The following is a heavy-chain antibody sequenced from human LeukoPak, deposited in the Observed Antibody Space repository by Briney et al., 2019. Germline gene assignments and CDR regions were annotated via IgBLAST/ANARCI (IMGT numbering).Heavy chain of an antibody. CDR2: IYSGGST. CDR3: AKDRRGSSSDLDS. V-gene: IGHV3-66*01. Sequence: GGSLRLSCAASGFTVSSNYMSWVRQAPGKGLEWVSVIYSGGSTYYADSVKGRFTISRDNSKNTLYLQMNSLRTEDTAVYYCAKDRRGSSSDLDSWGQGTLVTVSS. CDR1: GFTVSSNY. J-gene: IGHJ4*02. D-gene: IGHD3-10*01.